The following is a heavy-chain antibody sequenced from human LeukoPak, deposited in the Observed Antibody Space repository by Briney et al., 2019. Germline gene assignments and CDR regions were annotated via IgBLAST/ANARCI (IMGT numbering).Heavy chain of an antibody. V-gene: IGHV4-34*01. CDR1: GGSFSGYY. D-gene: IGHD6-19*01. J-gene: IGHJ3*02. Sequence: PSETLSLTSAVYGGSFSGYYWSWIRQPPGKGLEWIGEINHSVSTNYNPSLKSRVTISVDMSKNQFSLKLSSVTAADTAVYYCARGRDSSGEYAFDIWGQGTMVTVSS. CDR3: ARGRDSSGEYAFDI. CDR2: INHSVST.